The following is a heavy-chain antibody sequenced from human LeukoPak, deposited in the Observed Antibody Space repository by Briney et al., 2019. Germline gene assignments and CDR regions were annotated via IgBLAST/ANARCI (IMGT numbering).Heavy chain of an antibody. CDR3: AKGGDRETFYMDV. J-gene: IGHJ6*03. V-gene: IGHV3-30*02. CDR2: IHYDGSKK. Sequence: GGSLRLSCTASGFTFSTFGMYWVRQSPGKGLEWVAFIHYDGSKKYCADSVKGRFTISRDNSRTTLYLQMNSLRTEDTAMYYCAKGGDRETFYMDVWGKGTTVTVSS. CDR1: GFTFSTFG. D-gene: IGHD1-14*01.